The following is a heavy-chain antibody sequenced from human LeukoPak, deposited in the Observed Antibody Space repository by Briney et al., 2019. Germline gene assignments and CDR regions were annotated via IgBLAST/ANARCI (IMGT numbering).Heavy chain of an antibody. CDR3: ARSSVAGIDY. V-gene: IGHV4-4*07. CDR1: GSSISSYY. J-gene: IGHJ4*02. CDR2: IYTSGST. D-gene: IGHD6-19*01. Sequence: SETLSLTCTVSGSSISSYYWSWIRQPAGKGLEWIGRIYTSGSTNYNPSLKSRVTISVDKSKNQFSLKLSSVTAADTAVYYCARSSVAGIDYWGQGTLVTVSS.